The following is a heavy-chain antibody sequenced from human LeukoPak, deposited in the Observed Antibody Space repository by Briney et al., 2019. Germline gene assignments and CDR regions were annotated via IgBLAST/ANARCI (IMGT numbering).Heavy chain of an antibody. Sequence: PGGSLRLSCAASGFTFDDYTMHWVRQAPGKGLEWVSLISWDGGSTYYADSVKGRFTISRDNSKNSLYLQMNSLRTEDTALYYCAKDIRRGKYYYGSGSLDYWGQETLVTVSS. CDR1: GFTFDDYT. CDR2: ISWDGGST. J-gene: IGHJ4*02. V-gene: IGHV3-43*01. D-gene: IGHD3-10*01. CDR3: AKDIRRGKYYYGSGSLDY.